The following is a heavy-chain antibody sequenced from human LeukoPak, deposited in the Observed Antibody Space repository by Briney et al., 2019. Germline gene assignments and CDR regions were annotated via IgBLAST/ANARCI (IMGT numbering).Heavy chain of an antibody. D-gene: IGHD1-1*01. CDR3: ARREKTGKFDP. J-gene: IGHJ5*02. V-gene: IGHV4-34*01. Sequence: SETLSLTCAVYGGSFSGYYWSWIRQPPGKGLEWIGEINHSGSTNYNPSLKSRVTISVDTSKNQFSLKLSSVTAADTAVYYCARREKTGKFDPWGQGTLVTVSS. CDR1: GGSFSGYY. CDR2: INHSGST.